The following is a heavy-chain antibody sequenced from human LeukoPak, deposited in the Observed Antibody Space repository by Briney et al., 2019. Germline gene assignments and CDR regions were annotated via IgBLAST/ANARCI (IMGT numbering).Heavy chain of an antibody. D-gene: IGHD2-15*01. V-gene: IGHV3-66*02. J-gene: IGHJ3*02. CDR3: ARFMVVAASHAFDI. CDR1: GFTASSNY. Sequence: GGSLRLSCAASGFTASSNYMNWVRQAPGKGLEWVSVIYSGGSTYYADYVKGRFTISSDNSKNTLYLQMNSLRAEDTAVYYCARFMVVAASHAFDIWGQGTMVTVSS. CDR2: IYSGGST.